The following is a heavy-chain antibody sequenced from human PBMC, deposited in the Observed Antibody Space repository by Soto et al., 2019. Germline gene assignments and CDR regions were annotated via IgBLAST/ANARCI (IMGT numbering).Heavy chain of an antibody. V-gene: IGHV3-23*01. CDR2: ISGSGGTT. Sequence: GGSLRLSCAASGFAFSSYAMSWVRQAPGKGLEWVSAISGSGGTTYYADSVKGRFTISRNNSKNTLYLQMNSLRAEDTALYYCVKHAHFVWEGSPFPHFDSWGQGTLVTVSP. CDR3: VKHAHFVWEGSPFPHFDS. CDR1: GFAFSSYA. D-gene: IGHD3-16*01. J-gene: IGHJ4*01.